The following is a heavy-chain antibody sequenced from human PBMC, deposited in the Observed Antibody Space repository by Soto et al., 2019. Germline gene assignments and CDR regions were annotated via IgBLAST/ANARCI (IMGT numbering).Heavy chain of an antibody. J-gene: IGHJ4*02. Sequence: EVHLVESGGGLVQTGGSLRLSCAISESTVSRDWMNWVCQAPGKGLEWVAHTNQDGSEKYYADSVKGRFTISRDNAKKSLYLQMNSLRAGDTAMYYCSGGVGDAFWGQGTLVTVSS. D-gene: IGHD1-26*01. CDR2: TNQDGSEK. V-gene: IGHV3-7*01. CDR1: ESTVSRDW. CDR3: SGGVGDAF.